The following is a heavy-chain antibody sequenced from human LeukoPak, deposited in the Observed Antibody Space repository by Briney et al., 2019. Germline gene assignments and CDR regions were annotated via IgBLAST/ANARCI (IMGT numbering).Heavy chain of an antibody. D-gene: IGHD3-10*01. CDR1: GGSISSSSYY. CDR3: ARRGGYPNWSDP. V-gene: IGHV4-39*01. J-gene: IGHJ5*02. Sequence: SETLSLTCTVSGGSISSSSYYWGWIRQPPGKGLEWIGSIYYSGSTYYNPSLKSRVTISVDTSKNQFSLKLSSVTAADTAVYYCARRGGYPNWSDPWGQGTLVTVSS. CDR2: IYYSGST.